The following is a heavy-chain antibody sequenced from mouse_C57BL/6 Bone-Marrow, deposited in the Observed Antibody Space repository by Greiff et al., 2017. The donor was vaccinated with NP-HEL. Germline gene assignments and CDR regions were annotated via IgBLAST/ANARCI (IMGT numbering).Heavy chain of an antibody. CDR1: GYTFTSYW. Sequence: QVQLQQPGTELVKPGTSVKLSCKSSGYTFTSYWMHWVKQRPGQGLEWIGNINPSNGGTNYNEKFKSKATLTVDKSSSTAYMPLSSLTSDDSAVYYCAREGRWLRRGYWYFDVGDTGTTVTVSS. V-gene: IGHV1-53*01. CDR3: AREGRWLRRGYWYFDV. D-gene: IGHD2-2*01. CDR2: INPSNGGT. J-gene: IGHJ1*03.